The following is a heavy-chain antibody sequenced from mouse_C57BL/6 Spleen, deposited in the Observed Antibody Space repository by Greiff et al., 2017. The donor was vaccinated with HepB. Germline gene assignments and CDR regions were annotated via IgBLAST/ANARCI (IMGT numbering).Heavy chain of an antibody. CDR2: IYPGGGYT. Sequence: VQLQQSGAELVRPGTSVKMSCKASGYTFTNYWIGWAKQRPGHGLEWIGDIYPGGGYTNYNEKFKGKATLTADKSSSTSYMQFSSLTSEDTAIYYGARGAPRGEEDYCDYWGQGTTRTVSS. J-gene: IGHJ2*01. CDR3: ARGAPRGEEDYCDY. CDR1: GYTFTNYW. V-gene: IGHV1-63*01. D-gene: IGHD2-13*01.